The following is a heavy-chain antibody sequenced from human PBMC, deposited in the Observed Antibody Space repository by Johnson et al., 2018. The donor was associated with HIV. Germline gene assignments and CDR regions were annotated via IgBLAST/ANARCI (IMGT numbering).Heavy chain of an antibody. CDR2: ISYDGRNT. CDR1: GFTFSDSA. CDR3: AREKYTIHAFDI. J-gene: IGHJ3*02. Sequence: QVQLVESGGGVVQPGRSLRLSCAASGFTFSDSAMYWVRQAPGKGLEWVTVISYDGRNTEYSDSVKGRFTISRDNSKNTLHLQMNSLRADDTAVYYCAREKYTIHAFDIWGQGTMVTVSS. V-gene: IGHV3-30*04. D-gene: IGHD2-2*02.